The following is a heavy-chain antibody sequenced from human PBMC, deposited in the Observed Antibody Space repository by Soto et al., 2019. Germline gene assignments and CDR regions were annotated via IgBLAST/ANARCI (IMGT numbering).Heavy chain of an antibody. CDR1: GGSISSYY. CDR3: AREGIAAAGTFDP. Sequence: SETLSLTCTVSGGSISSYYWSWIRQPPGKGLEWIGYIYYSGSTNYNPSLKSRVTISVDTSKNQFSLKPSSVTAADTAVYYCAREGIAAAGTFDPWGQGTLVTVSS. CDR2: IYYSGST. J-gene: IGHJ5*02. V-gene: IGHV4-59*01. D-gene: IGHD6-13*01.